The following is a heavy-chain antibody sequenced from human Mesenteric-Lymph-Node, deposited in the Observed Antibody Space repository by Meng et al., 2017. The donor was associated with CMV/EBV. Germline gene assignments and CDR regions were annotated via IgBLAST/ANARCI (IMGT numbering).Heavy chain of an antibody. CDR3: ARGLHISVGIS. Sequence: GGSLRLSCAASGFTFGNHAMSWVRQAPGKGLEWVSTISGSGGSSGDTNYADSVWGRFSVSRDNSKKVLFLEMNSLRADDTAVYYCARGLHISVGISWGQGTLVTVSS. V-gene: IGHV3-23*01. D-gene: IGHD6-19*01. CDR1: GFTFGNHA. CDR2: ISGSGGSSGDT. J-gene: IGHJ5*02.